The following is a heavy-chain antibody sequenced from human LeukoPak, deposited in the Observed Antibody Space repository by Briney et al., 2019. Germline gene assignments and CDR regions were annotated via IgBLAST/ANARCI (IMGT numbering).Heavy chain of an antibody. CDR3: ARDHDPFYSSSWYRRAFDI. Sequence: NPGGSLRLSCAASGFTFSDYYMSWIRQAPGKGLEWVSYISTGGSTIYYADSVKGRLTISRDNSKNTLYLQMNSLRAEDTAVYYCARDHDPFYSSSWYRRAFDIWGQGTMVTVSS. CDR1: GFTFSDYY. V-gene: IGHV3-11*04. D-gene: IGHD6-13*01. J-gene: IGHJ3*02. CDR2: ISTGGSTI.